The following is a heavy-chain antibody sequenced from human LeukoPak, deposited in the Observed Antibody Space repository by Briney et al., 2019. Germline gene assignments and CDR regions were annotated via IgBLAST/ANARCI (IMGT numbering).Heavy chain of an antibody. CDR2: INHSGST. CDR3: ARRRGYCSSTSCSSYRFDY. J-gene: IGHJ4*02. CDR1: GGSFSGYY. V-gene: IGHV4-34*01. D-gene: IGHD2-2*01. Sequence: SETLSLTCAVYGGSFSGYYWSWIRQPPGKGLEWIGGINHSGSTNYNPSLKSRVTISVDTSKNQFSLKLSSVTAADTAVYYCARRRGYCSSTSCSSYRFDYWGQGTLVTVSS.